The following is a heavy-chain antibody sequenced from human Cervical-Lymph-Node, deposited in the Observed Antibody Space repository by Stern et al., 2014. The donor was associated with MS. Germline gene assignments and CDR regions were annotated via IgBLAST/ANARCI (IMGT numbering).Heavy chain of an antibody. CDR3: ARDQKGQLGYHYFYGMDV. J-gene: IGHJ6*02. Sequence: VQLVESGAEVKKPGAAVKVSCKASGYTFTGYYIHWVRQAPGQGLEWMGIVNTSGGGTRYAQRFQGRITMTRDTSTSTVYMELSSLRSEDTAVYYCARDQKGQLGYHYFYGMDVWGLGTAVIVSS. V-gene: IGHV1-46*03. CDR2: VNTSGGGT. D-gene: IGHD3-16*02. CDR1: GYTFTGYY.